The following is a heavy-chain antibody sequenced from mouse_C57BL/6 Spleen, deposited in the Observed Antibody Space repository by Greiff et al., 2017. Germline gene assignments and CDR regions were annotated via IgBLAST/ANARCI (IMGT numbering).Heavy chain of an antibody. D-gene: IGHD1-3*01. CDR1: GFSLTSYG. V-gene: IGHV2-6-1*01. J-gene: IGHJ4*01. Sequence: QVQLKESGPGLVAPSQSLSITCTVSGFSLTSYGVHWVRQPPGKGLEWLVVIWSDGSTTYNSALKARLSISKDNSKSQVFLKMNSLQTDDTAMYYCARHAHGNSYAMDYWGQGTSVTVSS. CDR2: IWSDGST. CDR3: ARHAHGNSYAMDY.